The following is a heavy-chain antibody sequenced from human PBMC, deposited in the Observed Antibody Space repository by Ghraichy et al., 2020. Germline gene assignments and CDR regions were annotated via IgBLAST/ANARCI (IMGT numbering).Heavy chain of an antibody. Sequence: GESLNISCAASGFTFSRYGMHWVRQAPRKGLEWVAVTSYDGNNKKYADSVKGRLTISRDNSKNTLYLQMNSLRAEDTAVYYCAKERDSSGYYSFRGDYYGMDVWGQGTTVTVSS. CDR3: AKERDSSGYYSFRGDYYGMDV. D-gene: IGHD3-22*01. J-gene: IGHJ6*02. CDR1: GFTFSRYG. V-gene: IGHV3-30*18. CDR2: TSYDGNNK.